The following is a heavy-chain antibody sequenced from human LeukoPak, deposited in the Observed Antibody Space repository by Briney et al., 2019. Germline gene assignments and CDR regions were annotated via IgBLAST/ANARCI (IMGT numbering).Heavy chain of an antibody. Sequence: GGSLRLSCAASGFTFRTYSMNWVRQAPGKGLEWVSSITGSSRYIFYADSVKGRFTISRDNAKNSLYLQMDSLRAEDTAVYYCARDRANWDPSDYWGQGTSVTVSS. V-gene: IGHV3-21*06. CDR3: ARDRANWDPSDY. CDR1: GFTFRTYS. CDR2: ITGSSRYI. J-gene: IGHJ4*02. D-gene: IGHD7-27*01.